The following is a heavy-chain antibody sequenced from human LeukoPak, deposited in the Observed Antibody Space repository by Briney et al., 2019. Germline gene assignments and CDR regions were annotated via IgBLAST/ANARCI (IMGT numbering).Heavy chain of an antibody. Sequence: GASVKVSCKASGYTFTSNYIHWVRQAPGQGLEWMGMIYPRDGSTSYAQKFQGRVTVTRDSSTSTAYMELRSLRSDDTAVYYCARDTGRGYYYDSSPNYWGQGTLVTVSS. CDR1: GYTFTSNY. V-gene: IGHV1-46*01. CDR2: IYPRDGST. CDR3: ARDTGRGYYYDSSPNY. D-gene: IGHD3-22*01. J-gene: IGHJ4*02.